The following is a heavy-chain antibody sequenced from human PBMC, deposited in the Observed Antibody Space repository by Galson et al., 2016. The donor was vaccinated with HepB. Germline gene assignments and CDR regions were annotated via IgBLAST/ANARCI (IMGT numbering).Heavy chain of an antibody. CDR2: VNTDGFSA. Sequence: SLRLSCAASGFTFSNYWMHWVRQAPGKGLVWVSRVNTDGFSANYAAYVKGLFFISRDNGKNTLYLEMNGLRVEDTAVYYCARVRSTAAPDFYLYDGMDVWGQGTTVTVSS. V-gene: IGHV3-74*01. J-gene: IGHJ6*02. D-gene: IGHD6-13*01. CDR3: ARVRSTAAPDFYLYDGMDV. CDR1: GFTFSNYW.